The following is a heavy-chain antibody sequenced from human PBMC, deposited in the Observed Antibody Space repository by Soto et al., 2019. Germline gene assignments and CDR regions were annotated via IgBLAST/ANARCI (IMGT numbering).Heavy chain of an antibody. D-gene: IGHD6-13*01. CDR2: VYNSGST. V-gene: IGHV4-59*01. CDR3: ARYRREAVAGYTPDN. J-gene: IGHJ4*02. CDR1: GGSISSNY. Sequence: SETLSLTCTVSGGSISSNYWTWIRQPPGKGLEWIGYVYNSGSTNYNPSLKSRVTISEDTSKSQFSLKVNSMTAADTAVYYCARYRREAVAGYTPDNWGQGILVTSPQ.